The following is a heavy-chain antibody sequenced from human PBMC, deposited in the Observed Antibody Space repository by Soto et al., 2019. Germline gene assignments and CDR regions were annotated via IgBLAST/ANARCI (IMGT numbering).Heavy chain of an antibody. J-gene: IGHJ3*02. CDR2: ISWNSGSI. CDR3: AKEISSGWYWAFDI. V-gene: IGHV3-9*01. Sequence: GGSLRLSCAASGFTFDDYAMHWVRQAPGKGLEWVSGISWNSGSIGYADSVKGRFTISRDNAKNSLYLQMNSLRAEDTALYYCAKEISSGWYWAFDIWGQGTMVTVSS. CDR1: GFTFDDYA. D-gene: IGHD6-19*01.